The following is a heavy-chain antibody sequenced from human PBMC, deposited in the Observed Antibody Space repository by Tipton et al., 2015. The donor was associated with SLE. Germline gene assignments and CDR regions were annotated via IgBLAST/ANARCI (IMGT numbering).Heavy chain of an antibody. D-gene: IGHD4-17*01. Sequence: SLRLSYAASGFTFNDYWMYWVRQSPEQGLVWVARVSKDGTSTSHARSVKGRFTISRDNAKKTVDLQMDSLRVDDTAIYYCVRDYADWGQGTTVTVSS. CDR2: VSKDGTST. J-gene: IGHJ6*02. CDR3: VRDYAD. CDR1: GFTFNDYW. V-gene: IGHV3-74*01.